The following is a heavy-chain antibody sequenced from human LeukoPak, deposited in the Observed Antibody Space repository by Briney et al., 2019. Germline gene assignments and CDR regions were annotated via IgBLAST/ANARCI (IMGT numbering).Heavy chain of an antibody. CDR1: GYTFTSYD. J-gene: IGHJ6*02. CDR2: MNPNSGNT. CDR3: ATGLWSTSFLSTDYYYYGMDV. V-gene: IGHV1-8*01. D-gene: IGHD2-2*01. Sequence: ASVKVSCKASGYTFTSYDINWVRQATGQGLEWMGWMNPNSGNTGYAQKFQGRVTMTRNTSISTAYMELSSLRSEDTAVYYCATGLWSTSFLSTDYYYYGMDVWGQGTTVTVSS.